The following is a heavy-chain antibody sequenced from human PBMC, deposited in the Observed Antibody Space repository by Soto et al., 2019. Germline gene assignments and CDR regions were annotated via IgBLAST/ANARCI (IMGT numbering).Heavy chain of an antibody. V-gene: IGHV3-15*01. CDR3: STGGKYYGMDV. J-gene: IGHJ6*02. CDR2: IKSKTDGGTI. D-gene: IGHD1-26*01. Sequence: GSLRLSCAASGFTFSKAWMSWVRQAPGKGLDWVGRIKSKTDGGTIDYAAPVKGRFTISRDDSKNTLYLQMNSLRTEDTAVYYCSTGGKYYGMDVWGQGTTVTV. CDR1: GFTFSKAW.